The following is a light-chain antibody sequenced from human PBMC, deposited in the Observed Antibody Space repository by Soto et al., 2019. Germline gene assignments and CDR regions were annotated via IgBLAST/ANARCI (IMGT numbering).Light chain of an antibody. J-gene: IGKJ1*01. CDR3: EQYDGSPWT. V-gene: IGKV3-20*01. CDR2: GAS. Sequence: EIVLTQSPGTLSLSPGERATLSCRASQSVSGSNLAWYQQKPGQAPRLVIFGASTRAPGTPDRFSGSGSWTDFTVTINRLEPEDFAVYYCEQYDGSPWTFGLGTKVEIK. CDR1: QSVSGSN.